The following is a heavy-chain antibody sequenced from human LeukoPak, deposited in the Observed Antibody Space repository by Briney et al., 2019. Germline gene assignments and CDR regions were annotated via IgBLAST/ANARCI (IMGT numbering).Heavy chain of an antibody. J-gene: IGHJ4*02. CDR1: GGSIISHY. D-gene: IGHD4-17*01. Sequence: SETLSLTCTVSGGSIISHYWSWIRQPPGKGLEWIGYIYYSGSTNYNPSLKSRVTMSVDTSKNQFSLKLSSVTAADTAVYYCARVGNGDYVYDYWGQGTLITVSS. CDR3: ARVGNGDYVYDY. V-gene: IGHV4-59*11. CDR2: IYYSGST.